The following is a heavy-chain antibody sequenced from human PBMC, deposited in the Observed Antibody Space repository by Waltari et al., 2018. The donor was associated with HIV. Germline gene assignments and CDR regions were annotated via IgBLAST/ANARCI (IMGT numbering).Heavy chain of an antibody. D-gene: IGHD3-3*01. V-gene: IGHV6-1*01. Sequence: QVQLQQSGPGLVKPSQTPSLTCAISGDSVSSNRAAWNWIRQSPRSGLEWLGRTYFRSKWYIDYAVSVKSRITINPDTSKNHFSLQLSSVTPEDTAVYFCARGWDYDFWSGLEGGKFDPWGLGTLVTVSS. J-gene: IGHJ5*02. CDR1: GDSVSSNRAA. CDR2: TYFRSKWYI. CDR3: ARGWDYDFWSGLEGGKFDP.